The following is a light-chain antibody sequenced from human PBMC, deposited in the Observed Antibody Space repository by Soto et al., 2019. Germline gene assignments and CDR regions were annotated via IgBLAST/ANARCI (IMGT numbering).Light chain of an antibody. CDR1: SSDVGGYIL. J-gene: IGLJ3*02. CDR3: CSYTSANTRV. Sequence: QSALTQPASVSGSPGQSITISCTGTSSDVGGYILVSWYQKHPGKAPKLMIYEGRKRPSGVSDRFSGSKSGNTASLTISGLQAEDEAHYYCCSYTSANTRVFGGGTKLTVL. CDR2: EGR. V-gene: IGLV2-14*02.